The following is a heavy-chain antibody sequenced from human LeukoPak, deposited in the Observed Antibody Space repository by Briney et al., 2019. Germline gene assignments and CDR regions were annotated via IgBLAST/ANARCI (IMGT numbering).Heavy chain of an antibody. V-gene: IGHV3-48*01. Sequence: GGSLRLSCAASGFSFSSYAMNWVRQAPGKGLEWVSYISSSSSTISYADSVKGRFTISRDNAKNSLYLQMNSLRAADTAVYYCARHARKVRGVIRFTGRNDYYFDYWGQGTLVTVSS. D-gene: IGHD3-10*01. CDR2: ISSSSSTI. CDR1: GFSFSSYA. J-gene: IGHJ4*02. CDR3: ARHARKVRGVIRFTGRNDYYFDY.